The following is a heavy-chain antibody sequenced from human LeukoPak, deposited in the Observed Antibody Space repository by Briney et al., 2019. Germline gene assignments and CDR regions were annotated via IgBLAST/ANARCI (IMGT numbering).Heavy chain of an antibody. CDR3: ATSRVFDF. V-gene: IGHV3-11*04. Sequence: GGSLRLSCVTSGFTFSDYFTNWIRQAPGKGPEWLSFINSDGNNIYYRDSVKGRFTISRDNAKKTLYLEMNNLRVDDTAIYYCATSRVFDFWGQGTLVAVSS. CDR1: GFTFSDYF. J-gene: IGHJ4*02. CDR2: INSDGNNI.